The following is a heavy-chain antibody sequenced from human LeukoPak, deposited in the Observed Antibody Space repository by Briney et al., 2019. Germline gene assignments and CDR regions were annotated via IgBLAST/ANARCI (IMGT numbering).Heavy chain of an antibody. V-gene: IGHV4-59*01. CDR3: ASWQQWLYYFDY. CDR2: IYYSGST. Sequence: KTSETLSLTCTVSGGSISSYYWSWIRQPPGKGLEWIGYIYYSGSTNYNPSLKSRVTISVDTSKNQFSLKLSSVTAADTAVYYCASWQQWLYYFDYWGQGTLVTVSS. J-gene: IGHJ4*02. CDR1: GGSISSYY. D-gene: IGHD6-19*01.